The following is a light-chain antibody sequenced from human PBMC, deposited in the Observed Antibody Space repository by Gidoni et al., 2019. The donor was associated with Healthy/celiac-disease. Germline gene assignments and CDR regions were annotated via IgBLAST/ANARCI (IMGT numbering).Light chain of an antibody. CDR3: QQRSNWPPLFT. CDR1: QSVSSY. J-gene: IGKJ3*01. V-gene: IGKV3-11*01. Sequence: EIALTQSPATLSLSPGERATLSCRASQSVSSYLAWYQQKPGQAPRLLIYDASNRATGIPARFSGSGSGTDFTLTISSLEPEDFAVYYCQQRSNWPPLFTFGPGTKWISN. CDR2: DAS.